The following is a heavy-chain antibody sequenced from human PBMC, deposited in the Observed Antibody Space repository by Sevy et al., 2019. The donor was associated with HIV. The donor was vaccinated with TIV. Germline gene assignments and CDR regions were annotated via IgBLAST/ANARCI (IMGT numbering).Heavy chain of an antibody. CDR2: ISGLSNYI. Sequence: LSLTCAASGFTFSSFNMNWVRQAPGKGLEWVSSISGLSNYIYYAESLKGRFIISRDNAKNTLYLQMNSLRADDTAVYYCARGPPDGSYDYFDYWGRGTLVTVSS. J-gene: IGHJ4*02. V-gene: IGHV3-21*06. D-gene: IGHD1-26*01. CDR3: ARGPPDGSYDYFDY. CDR1: GFTFSSFN.